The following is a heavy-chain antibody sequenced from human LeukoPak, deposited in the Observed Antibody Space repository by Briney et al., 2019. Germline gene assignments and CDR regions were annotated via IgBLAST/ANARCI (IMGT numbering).Heavy chain of an antibody. CDR2: TYGSGIT. J-gene: IGHJ6*03. CDR3: ARLKFYDSTGYSPGYYMDV. CDR1: GGSIISNY. V-gene: IGHV4-4*07. D-gene: IGHD3-22*01. Sequence: SETLSLTCTVSGGSIISNYWSWIRQSAGTGLEWIGRTYGSGITDYNPSLKSRVTMSLDTSRKQFSLRLTSVTAADTAVYYCARLKFYDSTGYSPGYYMDVWGKGTTVSVFS.